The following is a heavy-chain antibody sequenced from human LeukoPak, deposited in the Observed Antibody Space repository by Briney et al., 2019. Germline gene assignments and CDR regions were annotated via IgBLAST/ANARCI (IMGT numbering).Heavy chain of an antibody. J-gene: IGHJ4*02. D-gene: IGHD6-13*01. V-gene: IGHV3-15*01. Sequence: PGGSLRLSCAASGFTFSSYAMSWVRQAPGKGLEWVGRIKSKTDGGTTDYAVPVKARFTISRDDSQNTLYMQMNSLKTEDTAVYYCTTEIAGAATPFDYWGQGTLVTVSS. CDR3: TTEIAGAATPFDY. CDR1: GFTFSSYA. CDR2: IKSKTDGGTT.